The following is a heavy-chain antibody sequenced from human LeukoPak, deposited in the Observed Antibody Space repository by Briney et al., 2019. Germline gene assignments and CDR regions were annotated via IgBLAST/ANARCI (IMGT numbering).Heavy chain of an antibody. CDR3: ARERGVLYYDILTGYYDY. V-gene: IGHV3-23*01. Sequence: GGSLRLSCAASGFTFSSYAVSWVRQAPGKGLEWVSAISGSGGSTYYADSVKGRFTISRDNSKNTLYLQMNSLRAEDTAVYYCARERGVLYYDILTGYYDYWGQGTLVTVSS. D-gene: IGHD3-9*01. J-gene: IGHJ4*02. CDR2: ISGSGGST. CDR1: GFTFSSYA.